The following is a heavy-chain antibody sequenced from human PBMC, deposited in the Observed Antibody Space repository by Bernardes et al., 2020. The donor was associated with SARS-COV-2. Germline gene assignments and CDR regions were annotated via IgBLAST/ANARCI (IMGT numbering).Heavy chain of an antibody. Sequence: ETLSLTCTVSGGSVSSTSYYWSWIRQPPGKGLEWIGYIYYSGSTNYNPSLKSRVTISVDTSKNQFSLNLSSVTAADTAVYYCARDAQWLVPHAFDIWGQGTMFTVS. CDR1: GGSVSSTSYY. CDR2: IYYSGST. CDR3: ARDAQWLVPHAFDI. D-gene: IGHD6-19*01. V-gene: IGHV4-61*01. J-gene: IGHJ3*02.